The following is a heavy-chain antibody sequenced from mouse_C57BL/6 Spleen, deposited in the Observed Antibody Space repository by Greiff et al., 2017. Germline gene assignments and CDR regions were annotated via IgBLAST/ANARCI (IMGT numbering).Heavy chain of an antibody. V-gene: IGHV5-9*01. D-gene: IGHD2-3*01. Sequence: EVQLVESGGGLVKPGGSLKLSCAASGFTFSSYTMSWVRQTPEKRLEWVATISGGGGNTYYPDSVKGRFTISRDNAKNTLYLQMRSLRSEDTALYYCARPFYDGYYWFAYWGQGTLVTVSA. CDR1: GFTFSSYT. J-gene: IGHJ3*01. CDR2: ISGGGGNT. CDR3: ARPFYDGYYWFAY.